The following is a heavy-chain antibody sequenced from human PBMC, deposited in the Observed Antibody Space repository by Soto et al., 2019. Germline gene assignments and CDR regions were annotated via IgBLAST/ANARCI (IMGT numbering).Heavy chain of an antibody. D-gene: IGHD6-13*01. Sequence: SETLSLTCSVSGASIYNGGYFWSWIRQSPGKGLEWIGHIHNSGSPYNNPSLKSRVTISVDTSKNQFSLKLSSVTAADTAVYYCARGFAGIAAAGRRSRWFDPWGQGTLVTVSS. CDR1: GASIYNGGYF. V-gene: IGHV4-30-2*06. CDR3: ARGFAGIAAAGRRSRWFDP. CDR2: IHNSGSP. J-gene: IGHJ5*02.